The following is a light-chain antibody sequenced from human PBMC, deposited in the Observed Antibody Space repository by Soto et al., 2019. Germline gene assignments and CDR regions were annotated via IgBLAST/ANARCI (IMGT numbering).Light chain of an antibody. J-gene: IGKJ4*01. CDR2: GAS. CDR3: LQYTDWPWGT. CDR1: QSVHSN. Sequence: EIVMTQSPATLSLSPGETATLSCRASQSVHSNLAWFQQHPGQAPRLLIYGASSRATGIPVRFSGSGSGTEFTLTISSLQPEDFAVYYCLQYTDWPWGTFGGGTKVGIK. V-gene: IGKV3-15*01.